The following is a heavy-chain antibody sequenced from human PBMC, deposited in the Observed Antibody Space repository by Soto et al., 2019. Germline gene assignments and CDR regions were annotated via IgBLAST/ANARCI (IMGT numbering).Heavy chain of an antibody. Sequence: EVQLVESGGGLVKPGGSVRLSCAASGFTFSNAWMNWVRQAPGKGLEWVGRIKSKTDGGTTDYAAPVKGRFTISRDDSKNTLYLQMNSLKTEDTAVYCCTTEKGSRDGYNDDYWGQGTLVTVSS. J-gene: IGHJ4*02. CDR2: IKSKTDGGTT. V-gene: IGHV3-15*07. D-gene: IGHD3-10*01. CDR3: TTEKGSRDGYNDDY. CDR1: GFTFSNAW.